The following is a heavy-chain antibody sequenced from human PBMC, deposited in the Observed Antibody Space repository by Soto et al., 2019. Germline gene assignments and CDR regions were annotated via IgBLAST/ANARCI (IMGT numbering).Heavy chain of an antibody. CDR3: ARALSWGSNWYYYMDV. V-gene: IGHV3-48*01. CDR2: ISSSSSVI. CDR1: GFILSDCA. J-gene: IGHJ6*03. D-gene: IGHD7-27*01. Sequence: EVKLVESGGGLVQPGGSLRLSCATSGFILSDCAMNWVRQAPGKGLEWVSYISSSSSVIDYADSVKGRFTVSRDNARNSLSLQMNSLRAEDTAVYYCARALSWGSNWYYYMDVWGKGTTVTVSS.